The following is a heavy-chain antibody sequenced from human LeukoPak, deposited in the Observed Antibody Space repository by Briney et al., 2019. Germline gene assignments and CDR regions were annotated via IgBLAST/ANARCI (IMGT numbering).Heavy chain of an antibody. CDR1: GYSFTTYW. V-gene: IGHV5-51*01. Sequence: GESLKISCKGSGYSFTTYWIGWVRQMPGKGLECIGIIYPGDSDTTYSPSFQGQVTISADKSISTAYLQWSSLKASDTAMYYCAGPYSDWEAFEIWGQGTMVTVSS. D-gene: IGHD2-15*01. CDR2: IYPGDSDT. CDR3: AGPYSDWEAFEI. J-gene: IGHJ3*02.